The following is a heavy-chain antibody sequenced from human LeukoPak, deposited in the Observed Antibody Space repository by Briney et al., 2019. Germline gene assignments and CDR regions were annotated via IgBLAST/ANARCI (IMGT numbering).Heavy chain of an antibody. CDR1: GFTFSSYA. D-gene: IGHD2-15*01. V-gene: IGHV3-23*01. CDR2: ISGSGGST. Sequence: RPGGSLRLSCAASGFTFSSYAMSWVRQAPGKGLEWVSAISGSGGSTYYADSVKGRFTISRDNSKNTLYLQMNSLRAEDTAVYYCARPGYCSGDTCYVAFDIWGQGTMVTVSS. J-gene: IGHJ3*02. CDR3: ARPGYCSGDTCYVAFDI.